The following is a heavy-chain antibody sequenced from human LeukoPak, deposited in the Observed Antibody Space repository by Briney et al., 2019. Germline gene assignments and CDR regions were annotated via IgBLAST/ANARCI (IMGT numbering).Heavy chain of an antibody. Sequence: PGGSLRLSCAASGFTFSSYAMSWVRQAPGKGLEWVSTISGGGGSTYYADSVKGRFTISRDNSKNTLYLQMNSLRAEDTAVYYCAKVIEVAGGYYYYGMDVWGQGTTVTVSS. CDR2: ISGGGGST. CDR1: GFTFSSYA. D-gene: IGHD6-19*01. CDR3: AKVIEVAGGYYYYGMDV. J-gene: IGHJ6*02. V-gene: IGHV3-23*01.